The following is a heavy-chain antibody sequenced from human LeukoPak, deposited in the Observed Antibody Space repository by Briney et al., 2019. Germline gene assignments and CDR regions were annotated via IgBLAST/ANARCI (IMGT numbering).Heavy chain of an antibody. V-gene: IGHV3-66*01. CDR2: IYSGGST. CDR3: ARDRGDYYDSSGYFDY. J-gene: IGHJ4*02. D-gene: IGHD3-22*01. Sequence: GGSLRLSCAASGFTVSSNYMSWVRQAPGKGLEWVSVIYSGGSTYYADSVKGRFTISRDNSKNTLYLQMNSLRAEDTAVYYCARDRGDYYDSSGYFDYWGQGTLVTVSS. CDR1: GFTVSSNY.